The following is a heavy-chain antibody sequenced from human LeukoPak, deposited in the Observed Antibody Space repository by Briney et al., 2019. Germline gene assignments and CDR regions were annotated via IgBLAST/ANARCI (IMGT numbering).Heavy chain of an antibody. CDR3: ARVAMIVVVPAVPYGMDV. Sequence: ASVKVSCKASGYTFTIYYMHWVRQAPGQGGEGMGIINPSGGSTSYAQKFQGRVTMTRDTSTRTVYMELRSLRTEDTAVYYCARVAMIVVVPAVPYGMDVWGQGTTVTVSS. V-gene: IGHV1-46*01. J-gene: IGHJ6*02. CDR2: INPSGGST. CDR1: GYTFTIYY. D-gene: IGHD2-2*01.